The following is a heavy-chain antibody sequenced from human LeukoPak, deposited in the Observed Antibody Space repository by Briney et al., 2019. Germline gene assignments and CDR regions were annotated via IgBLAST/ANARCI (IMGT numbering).Heavy chain of an antibody. D-gene: IGHD3-9*01. V-gene: IGHV3-48*03. Sequence: GGSLRLSCAASGFTFSSYEMNWVRQAPGKGLEWVSYISSSGSTIYYADSVKGRFTISRDNAKNSLYLQMNSLRAEDTVVYYCARERQGRDILTGYDAFDIWGQGTMVTVSS. J-gene: IGHJ3*02. CDR3: ARERQGRDILTGYDAFDI. CDR1: GFTFSSYE. CDR2: ISSSGSTI.